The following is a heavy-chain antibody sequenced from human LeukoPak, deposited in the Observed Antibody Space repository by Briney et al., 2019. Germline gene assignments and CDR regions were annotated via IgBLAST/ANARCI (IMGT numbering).Heavy chain of an antibody. CDR2: VYSSGSP. D-gene: IGHD3-22*01. CDR3: ATNKTMMTAAGMFDP. CDR1: GASIRRSTYY. V-gene: IGHV4-39*01. Sequence: SETLSLTCTVSGASIRRSTYYWGWLRQPPGKGLEWIGSVYSSGSPYYNPSLKSRLTISVDASKNQISLRLRSVTASDTAVYYCATNKTMMTAAGMFDPWGPGTLVTVSS. J-gene: IGHJ5*02.